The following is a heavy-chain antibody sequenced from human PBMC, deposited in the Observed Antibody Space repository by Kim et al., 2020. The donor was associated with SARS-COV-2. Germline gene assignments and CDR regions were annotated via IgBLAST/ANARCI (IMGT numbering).Heavy chain of an antibody. Sequence: ASVKVSCKASGYIFTTYGISWVRQAPGQGLEWMGWISASNGYTNYAQKVQGRVTMTTDTSTSTAYRELRSLRSDEPAIYYCARENHSITMIQGVIRYPYYWGQGTLVTVSS. J-gene: IGHJ4*02. CDR2: ISASNGYT. CDR3: ARENHSITMIQGVIRYPYY. D-gene: IGHD3-10*01. V-gene: IGHV1-18*01. CDR1: GYIFTTYG.